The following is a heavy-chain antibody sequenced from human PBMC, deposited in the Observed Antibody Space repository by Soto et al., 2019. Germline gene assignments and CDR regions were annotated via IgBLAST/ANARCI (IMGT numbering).Heavy chain of an antibody. CDR1: GFTFSSYA. D-gene: IGHD3-3*01. CDR2: ISGSGGST. V-gene: IGHV3-23*01. Sequence: GGSLRLSCAASGFTFSSYAMSWVRQAPGKGLEWVSAISGSGGSTYYADSVKGRFTISRDNSKNTLYLQMNSLRAEDTAVYYCAKGDYDFWSGYLYYYYGMDAWGQGTTVTVSS. CDR3: AKGDYDFWSGYLYYYYGMDA. J-gene: IGHJ6*02.